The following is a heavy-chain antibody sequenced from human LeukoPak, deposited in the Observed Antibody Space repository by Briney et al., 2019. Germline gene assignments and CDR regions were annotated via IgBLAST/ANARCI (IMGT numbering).Heavy chain of an antibody. CDR1: GEFFSGYY. CDR2: INHSGST. J-gene: IGHJ4*02. CDR3: ARSDSSGYFDY. V-gene: IGHV4-34*01. D-gene: IGHD3-22*01. Sequence: SETLSLTCAVYGEFFSGYYWSWIRQPPGKGLEWIGEINHSGSTNYSPSLKSRVTISVDTSKYQFSLRLSSVTAADTAVYYSARSDSSGYFDYWGQGTLVTVSS.